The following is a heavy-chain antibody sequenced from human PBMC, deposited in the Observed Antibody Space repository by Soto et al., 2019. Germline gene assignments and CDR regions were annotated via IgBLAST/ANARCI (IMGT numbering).Heavy chain of an antibody. V-gene: IGHV1-69*01. Sequence: QVQLVQSGAEVKKPGSSVKVSCKASGGTFSSYAISWVRQAPGQGLEWMGGIIPIFGTANYAQKFQGRFTIPADESTCTAYMELSSLRSEDTAVYYCAGPGAIASRYYYYGIDVWGQGTTVTVSS. D-gene: IGHD2-2*02. CDR1: GGTFSSYA. J-gene: IGHJ6*02. CDR3: AGPGAIASRYYYYGIDV. CDR2: IIPIFGTA.